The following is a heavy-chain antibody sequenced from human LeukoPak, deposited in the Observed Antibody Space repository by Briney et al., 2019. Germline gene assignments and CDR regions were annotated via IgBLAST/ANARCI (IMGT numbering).Heavy chain of an antibody. CDR1: GGSFSGYY. Sequence: PSETLSLTCAVYGGSFSGYYWSWTRQPPGKGLEWIGEINHSGSTNYNPSLKSRVTISVDTSKNQFSLKLSSVTAADTAVYYCARGRGVVVPAADDYWGQGTLVTVSS. J-gene: IGHJ4*02. D-gene: IGHD2-2*01. CDR3: ARGRGVVVPAADDY. V-gene: IGHV4-34*01. CDR2: INHSGST.